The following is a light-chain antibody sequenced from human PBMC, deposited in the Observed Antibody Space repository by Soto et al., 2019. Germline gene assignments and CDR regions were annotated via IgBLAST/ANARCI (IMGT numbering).Light chain of an antibody. V-gene: IGKV1-27*01. Sequence: DIQMTQSPSSLSASVGDRVTITCRASQGMSNYLAWYQQKPGKVPKLLIYAASTLQSGVPSRFSGSGSGTDFTRTISSLQPEDVASCYCQKYDNAPFTFGPGTKVDIK. J-gene: IGKJ3*01. CDR3: QKYDNAPFT. CDR2: AAS. CDR1: QGMSNY.